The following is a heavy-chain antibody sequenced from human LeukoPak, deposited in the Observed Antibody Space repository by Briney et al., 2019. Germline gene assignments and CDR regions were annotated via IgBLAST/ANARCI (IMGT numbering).Heavy chain of an antibody. D-gene: IGHD6-19*01. V-gene: IGHV3-23*01. CDR3: AKDSSPSSGWPKRPSFDY. J-gene: IGHJ4*02. CDR2: ISGSGGST. Sequence: PGGSLRLSCAASGFTFSDYSMNWVRQAPGKGLEWVSAISGSGGSTYYADSVKGRFTISRDNSKNTLYLQMNSLRAEDTAVYYCAKDSSPSSGWPKRPSFDYWGQGTLVTVSS. CDR1: GFTFSDYS.